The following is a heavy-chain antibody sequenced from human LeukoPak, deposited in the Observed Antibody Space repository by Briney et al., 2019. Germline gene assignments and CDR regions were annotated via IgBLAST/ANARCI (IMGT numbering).Heavy chain of an antibody. Sequence: SQTLSLTCTVSGGSISSGDYYWSWIRQPPGKGLEWIGYIYYSGSTNYNPSLKSRVTISVDTSKNQFSLKLSSVTAADTAVYYCARGSQKMYGGNSLVCWGQGTLVTVSS. J-gene: IGHJ4*02. CDR2: IYYSGST. CDR3: ARGSQKMYGGNSLVC. D-gene: IGHD4-23*01. CDR1: GGSISSGDYY. V-gene: IGHV4-30-4*01.